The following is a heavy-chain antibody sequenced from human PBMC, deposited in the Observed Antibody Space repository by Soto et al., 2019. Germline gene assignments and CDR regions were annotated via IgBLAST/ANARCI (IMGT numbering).Heavy chain of an antibody. CDR3: ARDRTKTMGILYYMDV. CDR1: GGTFSSYT. V-gene: IGHV1-69*04. CDR2: IIPILGIA. J-gene: IGHJ6*03. D-gene: IGHD3-10*01. Sequence: SVKVSCKASGGTFSSYTISWVRQDPGQGLEWMGRIIPILGIANYAQKFQGRVTITADKSTSTAYMELSSLRSEDTAVYYCARDRTKTMGILYYMDVWGKGTTVTVSS.